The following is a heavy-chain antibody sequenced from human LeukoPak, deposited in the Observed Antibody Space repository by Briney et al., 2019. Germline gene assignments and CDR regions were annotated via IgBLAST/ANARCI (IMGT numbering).Heavy chain of an antibody. CDR1: GGSISSSSYC. D-gene: IGHD3-10*01. CDR3: ARHVAVPGGYYYYYMDV. J-gene: IGHJ6*03. CDR2: IYYSGST. V-gene: IGHV4-39*01. Sequence: SATLSLTCTVSGGSISSSSYCWGWIRQPPGKGLEWIGSIYYSGSTYYNPSLKSRVTISVDTSKNQFSLKLSSVTAADTAVYYCARHVAVPGGYYYYYMDVWGKGTTVTVSS.